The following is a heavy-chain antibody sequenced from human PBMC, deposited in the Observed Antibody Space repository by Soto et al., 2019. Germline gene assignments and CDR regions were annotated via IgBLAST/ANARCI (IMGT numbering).Heavy chain of an antibody. J-gene: IGHJ6*03. Sequence: GGSLRLSCEVSGFTFDDYAMHWVRQVPGKGLEWVSGISWNSGSIGYADSVKGRFTISRDNAKNSLYLQMSSLRAEDTALYYCAKDKGISAYHDHMDVWGTGTTVTVSS. V-gene: IGHV3-9*01. CDR1: GFTFDDYA. CDR2: ISWNSGSI. CDR3: AKDKGISAYHDHMDV.